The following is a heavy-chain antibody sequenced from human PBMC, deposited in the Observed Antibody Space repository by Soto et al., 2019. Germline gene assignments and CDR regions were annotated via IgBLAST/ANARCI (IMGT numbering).Heavy chain of an antibody. CDR1: GFTFSSYA. J-gene: IGHJ3*02. Sequence: PGGSLRLSCAASGFTFSSYAMSWVRQAPGKGLEWVSAISGSGGSTYYAGSVKGRFTISRDNSKNTLYLQMNSLRAEDTAVYYCAKALHYDSRPDAFDIWGQGTMVTVSS. D-gene: IGHD3-22*01. V-gene: IGHV3-23*01. CDR3: AKALHYDSRPDAFDI. CDR2: ISGSGGST.